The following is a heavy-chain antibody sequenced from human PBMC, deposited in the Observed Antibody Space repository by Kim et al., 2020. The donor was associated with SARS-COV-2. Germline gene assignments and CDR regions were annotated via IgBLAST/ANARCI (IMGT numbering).Heavy chain of an antibody. D-gene: IGHD3-10*01. J-gene: IGHJ4*02. V-gene: IGHV3-30*07. CDR3: ARNSPTRITMVRGVPDY. Sequence: VKGRFNITRDKSKNTLYLQMNSLRAEDTAVYYCARNSPTRITMVRGVPDYWGQGTLVTVSS.